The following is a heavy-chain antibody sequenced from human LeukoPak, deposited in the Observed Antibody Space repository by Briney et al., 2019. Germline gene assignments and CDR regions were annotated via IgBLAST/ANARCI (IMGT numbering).Heavy chain of an antibody. Sequence: SETLSLTCTVSGGSISSSSYYWGWIRQPPGKGLEWIGSIYYSGSTYYNPSLKSRVTISVDTSKNQFSLKLSSVTAADTAVYYCGRLMVSSGGGYDAFDIWGQGTMVTVSS. CDR2: IYYSGST. V-gene: IGHV4-39*07. J-gene: IGHJ3*02. CDR3: GRLMVSSGGGYDAFDI. CDR1: GGSISSSSYY. D-gene: IGHD3-16*01.